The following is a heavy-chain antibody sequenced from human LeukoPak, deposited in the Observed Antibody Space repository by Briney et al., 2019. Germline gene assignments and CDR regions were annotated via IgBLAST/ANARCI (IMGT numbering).Heavy chain of an antibody. CDR1: GFTFSSYG. CDR3: TTALGEYQLLSVYYFDY. D-gene: IGHD2-2*01. J-gene: IGHJ4*02. V-gene: IGHV3-23*01. CDR2: FSGSGGST. Sequence: GGSLRLSCAASGFTFSSYGMSWVRQAPGKGLEWVSSFSGSGGSTYYADSVKGRFTISRDNSKNTLYLQMNSLRAEDTAVYYCTTALGEYQLLSVYYFDYWGQGTLVTVSS.